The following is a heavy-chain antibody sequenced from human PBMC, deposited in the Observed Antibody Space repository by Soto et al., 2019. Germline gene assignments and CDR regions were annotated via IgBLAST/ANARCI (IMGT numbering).Heavy chain of an antibody. CDR3: AKSTKGDIYPSLY. CDR2: ISGSGGST. J-gene: IGHJ4*02. Sequence: PGGSLRLSCAASGFTFSSYAMSWVRQAPGKGLEWVSAISGSGGSTYYADSVKVRFTISRDNSKNTLYLQMNSLRAEDTAVYYCAKSTKGDIYPSLYWGQGTLVTVSS. V-gene: IGHV3-23*01. D-gene: IGHD5-12*01. CDR1: GFTFSSYA.